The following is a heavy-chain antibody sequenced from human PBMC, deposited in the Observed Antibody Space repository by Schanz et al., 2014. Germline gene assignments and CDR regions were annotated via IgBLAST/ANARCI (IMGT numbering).Heavy chain of an antibody. Sequence: EVHLVESGGGLVQPGGSLRLSCAASEFTFSTDAMSWVRQAPGKGLEWVSYVSRSTPDIYYADSVKGRFTMSRDNAKNSVFLQMNSLRAEDTAVYYCVRDSFFAFDYWGQGTLVTVSS. CDR2: VSRSTPDI. D-gene: IGHD3-3*01. V-gene: IGHV3-48*01. CDR1: EFTFSTDA. CDR3: VRDSFFAFDY. J-gene: IGHJ4*02.